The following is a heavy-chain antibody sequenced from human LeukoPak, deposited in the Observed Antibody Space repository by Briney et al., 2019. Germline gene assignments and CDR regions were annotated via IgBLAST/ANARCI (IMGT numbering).Heavy chain of an antibody. V-gene: IGHV3-23*01. CDR1: GFTFSSYA. Sequence: GGSLRLSCVASGFTFSSYAMSWVRQAPGKGLEWVSAISGSGGSTYYADSVKGRFTISRDNSKNTLYLQMNSLRAEDTAVYYCAKDPSVVPAANWFDPWGQGTLVTVSS. CDR3: AKDPSVVPAANWFDP. D-gene: IGHD2-2*01. CDR2: ISGSGGST. J-gene: IGHJ5*02.